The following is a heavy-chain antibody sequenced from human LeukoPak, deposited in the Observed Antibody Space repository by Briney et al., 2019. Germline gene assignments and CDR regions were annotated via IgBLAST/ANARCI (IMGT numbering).Heavy chain of an antibody. D-gene: IGHD3-3*01. CDR3: ARNQYYDFWSGYSLSPVDY. J-gene: IGHJ4*02. Sequence: PGGSLRLTCAASGFTFSSYAMSWVRQAPGKGLEWVSYISSSSSTIYYADSVKGRFTISRDNAKNSLYLQMNSLRAEDTAVYYCARNQYYDFWSGYSLSPVDYWGQGTLVTVSS. V-gene: IGHV3-48*04. CDR1: GFTFSSYA. CDR2: ISSSSSTI.